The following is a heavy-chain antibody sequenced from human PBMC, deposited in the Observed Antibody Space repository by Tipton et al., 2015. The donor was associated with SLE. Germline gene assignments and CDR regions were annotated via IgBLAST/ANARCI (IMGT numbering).Heavy chain of an antibody. V-gene: IGHV4-4*07. CDR3: ARRRQLAYNWFDP. D-gene: IGHD6-13*01. CDR1: GGSISSHY. J-gene: IGHJ5*02. Sequence: TLSLTCTVSGGSISSHYWSWIRQPPGKGLEWIGRIYTSGSTNYNPPPKSRVTMSVDTSKNQFSLKLSSVTAADTAVYYCARRRQLAYNWFDPWGQGTLVTVSS. CDR2: IYTSGST.